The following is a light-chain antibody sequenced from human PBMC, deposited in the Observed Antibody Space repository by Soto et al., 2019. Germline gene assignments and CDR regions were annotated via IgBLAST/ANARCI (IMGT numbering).Light chain of an antibody. V-gene: IGKV3-11*01. Sequence: EIVLTQSPATLSLSPGERATLSCRASQSVSSYLAWYQQKPCQAPRLLIYDASNRAAGIPARFSGSGSGTDFTLTISSLEPEDFAVYYCQQRSNWPRTFGQGTKAEIK. CDR1: QSVSSY. J-gene: IGKJ1*01. CDR2: DAS. CDR3: QQRSNWPRT.